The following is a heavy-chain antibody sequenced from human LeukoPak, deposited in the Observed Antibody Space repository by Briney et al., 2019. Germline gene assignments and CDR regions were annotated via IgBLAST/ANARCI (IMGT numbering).Heavy chain of an antibody. Sequence: ALVKVSCKASGGTFSSYAISWVRQAPGQGLEWMGGIIPIFGTANYAQKFQGRVTITADESTSTAYMELSSLRSEDTAVYYCARGGLRFYRSGGSCYLNWFDPWGQGTLVTVSS. D-gene: IGHD2-15*01. CDR1: GGTFSSYA. CDR2: IIPIFGTA. CDR3: ARGGLRFYRSGGSCYLNWFDP. V-gene: IGHV1-69*13. J-gene: IGHJ5*02.